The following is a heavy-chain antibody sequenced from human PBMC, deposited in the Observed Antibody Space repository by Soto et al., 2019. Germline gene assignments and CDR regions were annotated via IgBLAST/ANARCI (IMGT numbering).Heavy chain of an antibody. D-gene: IGHD4-4*01. CDR2: ISYDGSNK. J-gene: IGHJ4*02. Sequence: QVQLVESGGGVVQPGRSLRLSCAASGFTFSSYAMHWVRQAPGKGLEWVAVISYDGSNKYYADSVKGRFTISRDNSKHTLYLQMNSLRAEDTAVYYCARVNQIGLQTWGQGTLVTVSS. V-gene: IGHV3-30-3*01. CDR3: ARVNQIGLQT. CDR1: GFTFSSYA.